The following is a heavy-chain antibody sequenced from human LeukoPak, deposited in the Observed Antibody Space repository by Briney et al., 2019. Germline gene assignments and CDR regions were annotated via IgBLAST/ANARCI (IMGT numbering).Heavy chain of an antibody. CDR3: ARDSGDYYGSGSRFDP. D-gene: IGHD3-10*01. J-gene: IGHJ5*02. CDR1: GYRFTGYY. CDR2: INPNNGGT. Sequence: ASVKVSCKASGYRFTGYYIRWVRQAPGQGLEWMGWINPNNGGTNYAQKFQGRVTMARDTSITTTYMELSSLRSDDTAVYYCARDSGDYYGSGSRFDPWGQGTLVTVSS. V-gene: IGHV1-2*02.